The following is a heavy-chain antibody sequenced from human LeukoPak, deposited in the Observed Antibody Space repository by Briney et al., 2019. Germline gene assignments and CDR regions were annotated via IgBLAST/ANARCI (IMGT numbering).Heavy chain of an antibody. CDR2: INPSDSST. J-gene: IGHJ6*02. Sequence: ASVKVSCKASGYTFTNYPMHWVRQAPGQGLEWMGIINPSDSSTNYAQGFQGRVTLTSDTSTSTVYMDLSSLRSEDTAVYFCARDDVVAGPFYYYGMDVWGQGTTVTVSS. D-gene: IGHD5-12*01. CDR1: GYTFTNYP. V-gene: IGHV1-46*01. CDR3: ARDDVVAGPFYYYGMDV.